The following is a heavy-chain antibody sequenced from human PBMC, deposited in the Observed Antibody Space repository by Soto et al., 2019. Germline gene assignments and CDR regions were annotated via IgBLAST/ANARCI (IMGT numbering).Heavy chain of an antibody. CDR1: GFTFSSYA. D-gene: IGHD2-2*01. J-gene: IGHJ4*02. Sequence: GGSLRLSCAASGFTFSSYAMSWVRQAPGKGLEWVAAIRGSGGSTYYADSVKGRFTISRDNSKNTLYLQMNSLRAEDTAVYYCINPRPYSSSTSCYEDYWGQGTLVTVSS. V-gene: IGHV3-23*01. CDR2: IRGSGGST. CDR3: INPRPYSSSTSCYEDY.